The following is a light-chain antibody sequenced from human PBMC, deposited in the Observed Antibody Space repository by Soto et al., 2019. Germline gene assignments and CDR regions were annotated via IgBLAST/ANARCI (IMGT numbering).Light chain of an antibody. V-gene: IGLV2-14*03. CDR1: TSDVGGYNR. CDR3: SSFTISSTWV. J-gene: IGLJ3*02. CDR2: DVS. Sequence: QSVLTQPASVSGSPGQSITISCTGTTSDVGGYNRVSWYQQHPGKAPTLMIKDVSNRPSGVSDRFSGSKSGNTASLTISGLQPEDEADYYCSSFTISSTWVSGGGTKVTVL.